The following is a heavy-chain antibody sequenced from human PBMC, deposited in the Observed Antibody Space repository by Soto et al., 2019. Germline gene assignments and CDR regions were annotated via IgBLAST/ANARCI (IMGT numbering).Heavy chain of an antibody. V-gene: IGHV3-48*03. CDR3: ARVGYYYDSSGP. Sequence: GGSLRLSCAASGFTFSSYEMNWVRQAPGKGLEWVSYISSSGSTIYYADSVKGRFTISRDNAKNSLYLQMNSLRAEDTAVYYCARVGYYYDSSGPWGQGTLVTASS. CDR2: ISSSGSTI. CDR1: GFTFSSYE. D-gene: IGHD3-22*01. J-gene: IGHJ5*02.